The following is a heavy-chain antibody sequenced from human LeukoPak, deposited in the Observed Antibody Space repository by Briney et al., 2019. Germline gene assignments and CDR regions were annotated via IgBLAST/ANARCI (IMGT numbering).Heavy chain of an antibody. V-gene: IGHV7-4-1*02. CDR2: INTNTGNP. CDR1: GYTFNSYA. J-gene: IGHJ3*02. D-gene: IGHD3-22*01. Sequence: ALVKVSCKASGYTFNSYAMNWVRQAPGQGLEWMGWINTNTGNPTYAQGFTGRFVFSLDTSVSTAYLQISSLKAEDTAVYYCAREGRFYYYDSSGYYYDHSDAFDIWGQGTMVTVSS. CDR3: AREGRFYYYDSSGYYYDHSDAFDI.